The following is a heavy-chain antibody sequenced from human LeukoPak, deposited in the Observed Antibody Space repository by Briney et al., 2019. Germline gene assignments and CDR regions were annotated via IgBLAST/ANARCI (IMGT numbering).Heavy chain of an antibody. J-gene: IGHJ4*02. V-gene: IGHV1-69*13. CDR3: ARSLHYYDSSGYFPHNHFDY. Sequence: GASVKVSCKASDYTFTSYAISWVRQAPGQGLEWMGGIIPIFGTANYAQKFQGRVTITADESTSTAYMELSSLRSEDTAVYYCARSLHYYDSSGYFPHNHFDYWGQGTLVTVSS. CDR2: IIPIFGTA. D-gene: IGHD3-22*01. CDR1: DYTFTSYA.